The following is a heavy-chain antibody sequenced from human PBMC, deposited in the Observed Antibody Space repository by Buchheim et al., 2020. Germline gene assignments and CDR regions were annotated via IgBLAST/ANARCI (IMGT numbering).Heavy chain of an antibody. CDR1: GFTFNNYV. J-gene: IGHJ4*02. CDR2: ISNSGGST. V-gene: IGHV3-23*01. D-gene: IGHD6-6*01. CDR3: AKDVHHVHLYYFDY. Sequence: EVQLLESGGGLVQPGGSLRLSCAASGFTFNNYVMTWVRQAPGKGLEWVSAISNSGGSTYYTDSVKGRFTISRDNSKNTLYLQMNSLRAEDTAVYYCAKDVHHVHLYYFDYWGQGTL.